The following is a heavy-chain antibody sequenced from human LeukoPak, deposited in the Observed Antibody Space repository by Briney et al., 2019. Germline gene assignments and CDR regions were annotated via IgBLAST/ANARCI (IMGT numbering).Heavy chain of an antibody. CDR2: IIPILAIA. V-gene: IGHV1-69*04. CDR1: GGTFNSYG. Sequence: ASVKVSCKDSGGTFNSYGISWVRQAPGQGREGMGSIIPILAIANYAQKFQGRVSITADKSTSTAYMELSSLRSEDTAVYYCARDRSSGWYYFDYWGQGTLVTVSS. D-gene: IGHD6-19*01. J-gene: IGHJ4*02. CDR3: ARDRSSGWYYFDY.